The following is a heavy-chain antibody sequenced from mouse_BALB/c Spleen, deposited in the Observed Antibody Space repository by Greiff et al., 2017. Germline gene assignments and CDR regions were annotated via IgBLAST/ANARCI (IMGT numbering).Heavy chain of an antibody. CDR3: ARREGGFAY. CDR1: GFTFSSYG. Sequence: EVQGVESGGDLVKPGGSLKLSCAASGFTFSSYGMSWVRQTPDKRLEWVATISSGGSYTYYPDSVKGRFTISRDNAKNTLYLQMSSLKSEDTAMYYCARREGGFAYWGQGTLVTVSA. J-gene: IGHJ3*01. V-gene: IGHV5-6*01. CDR2: ISSGGSYT.